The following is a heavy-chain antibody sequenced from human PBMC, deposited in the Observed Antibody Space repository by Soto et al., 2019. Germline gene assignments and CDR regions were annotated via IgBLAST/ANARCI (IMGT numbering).Heavy chain of an antibody. D-gene: IGHD3-3*01. Sequence: QVQLVQSGTEVKTPGASVKVSCKTSGYTFSKYDISWVRQAPGQGLEWMGLISANSGRANYAQKLQGRVTMTTDTSTRTAYMELGSLRSDDTAVYYCVRQYFDFWTDFPDFDYWGQGTLVSVSS. J-gene: IGHJ4*02. CDR1: GYTFSKYD. CDR3: VRQYFDFWTDFPDFDY. V-gene: IGHV1-18*01. CDR2: ISANSGRA.